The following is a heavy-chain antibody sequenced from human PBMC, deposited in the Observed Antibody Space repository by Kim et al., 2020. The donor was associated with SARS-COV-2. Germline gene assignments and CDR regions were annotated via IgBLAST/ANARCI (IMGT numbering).Heavy chain of an antibody. J-gene: IGHJ1*01. CDR2: MYSGGGT. Sequence: GGSLRLSCAASGFTVSRNYMNWVRQAPGKGLEWVSVMYSGGGTYYAASVKGRFSIFRDNPANKLYLQKKSLTGEETAVDYCARGVGGYWGQGA. V-gene: IGHV3-66*01. CDR3: ARGVGGY. CDR1: GFTVSRNY. D-gene: IGHD2-2*01.